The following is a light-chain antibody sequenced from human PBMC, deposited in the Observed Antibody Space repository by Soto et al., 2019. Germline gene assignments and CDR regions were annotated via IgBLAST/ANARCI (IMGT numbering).Light chain of an antibody. CDR2: KAS. V-gene: IGKV1-5*03. Sequence: DIQMTQSPSTLSASVGDRVTITCRASQSISSSLAWYQQKPGKAPKLLIYKASSLESGVPSRFSGSGSGTELSLTISSVQPDDFANYYCQQYNSYWTFGQGTKVEIK. J-gene: IGKJ1*01. CDR1: QSISSS. CDR3: QQYNSYWT.